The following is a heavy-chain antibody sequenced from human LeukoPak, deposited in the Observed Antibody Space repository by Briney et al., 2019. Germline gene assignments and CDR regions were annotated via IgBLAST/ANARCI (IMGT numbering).Heavy chain of an antibody. V-gene: IGHV3-30*02. Sequence: GESLRLSCAASGFTFSSYGMHWVRQPPGKGLEWLAFIRYDGSNTYYADSVKGRFTISRDNSKNTLYLQMNRLRAEDTAVYYCAKERDTAMVTTDYWGQGTLVTVSS. CDR1: GFTFSSYG. J-gene: IGHJ4*02. D-gene: IGHD5-18*01. CDR2: IRYDGSNT. CDR3: AKERDTAMVTTDY.